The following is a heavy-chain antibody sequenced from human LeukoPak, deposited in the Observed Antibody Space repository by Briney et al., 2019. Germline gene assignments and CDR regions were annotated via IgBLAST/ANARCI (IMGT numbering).Heavy chain of an antibody. D-gene: IGHD1-14*01. V-gene: IGHV1-2*04. CDR3: APDRGWFVP. CDR2: INPNSGGT. CDR1: GNTFTGYY. Sequence: ASLKVSCQPSGNTFTGYYMHWVRQAPEHVLKWMGWINPNSGGTNYAQKFKGWVTITGNKSVSPAYMELSGLRSDGPAVYFCAPDRGWFVPWGQGTLVTVDS. J-gene: IGHJ5*02.